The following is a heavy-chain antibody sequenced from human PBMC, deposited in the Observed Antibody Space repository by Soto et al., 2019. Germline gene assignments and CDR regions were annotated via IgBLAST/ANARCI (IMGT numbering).Heavy chain of an antibody. J-gene: IGHJ6*02. Sequence: PSETLSLTCAVYGGSFSGYYWSWIRQPPGKGLEWIGEINHSGSTNYNPSLKGRVTISVDTSKNQFSLKLSSVTAADTAVYYCARLVAARGLYYYGMDVWGQGTTVTVSS. V-gene: IGHV4-34*01. D-gene: IGHD2-15*01. CDR1: GGSFSGYY. CDR2: INHSGST. CDR3: ARLVAARGLYYYGMDV.